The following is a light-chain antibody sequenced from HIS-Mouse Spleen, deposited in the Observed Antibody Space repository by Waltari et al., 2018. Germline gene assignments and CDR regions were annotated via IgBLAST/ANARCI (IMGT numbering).Light chain of an antibody. V-gene: IGLV1-44*01. J-gene: IGLJ2*01. CDR1: SSNIGSNT. CDR2: SNS. CDR3: AAWDDSLNGVV. Sequence: QSVLTQPPSASGTPGQRVTISCSGSSSNIGSNTVNWYQQLPGTAPKLLIYSNSQRRSGVPDRFSGSRSGTSASLAISGLQSEEEADYYCAAWDDSLNGVVFGGGTKLTVL.